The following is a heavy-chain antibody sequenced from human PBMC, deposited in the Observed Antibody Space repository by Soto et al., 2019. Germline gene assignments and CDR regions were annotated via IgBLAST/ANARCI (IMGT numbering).Heavy chain of an antibody. CDR1: GYTFTSYA. V-gene: IGHV1-3*01. D-gene: IGHD3-10*01. J-gene: IGHJ4*02. Sequence: ASVKVSCKASGYTFTSYAMHWVRQAPGQRLEWMGWINAGNGNTKCSQKFQGRVTITRDTSASTAYMELSSRRSEDTAVYYCARAHLYYYGSGSYYTYDFWGQGTLVTVSS. CDR3: ARAHLYYYGSGSYYTYDF. CDR2: INAGNGNT.